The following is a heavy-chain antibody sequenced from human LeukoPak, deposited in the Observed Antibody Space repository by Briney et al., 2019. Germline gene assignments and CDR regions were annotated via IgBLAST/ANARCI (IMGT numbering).Heavy chain of an antibody. CDR2: INHSGST. Sequence: PSETLSLTCAVYGGSFSSYYWSWILQPPGKGLEWIGEINHSGSTNYNPSLKSRVTISVDTSKNQFSLKLSSVTAADTAVYYCARKTLGQPPDIVVVPAAMDWFDPWGQGTLVTVSS. D-gene: IGHD2-2*01. V-gene: IGHV4-34*01. CDR3: ARKTLGQPPDIVVVPAAMDWFDP. CDR1: GGSFSSYY. J-gene: IGHJ5*02.